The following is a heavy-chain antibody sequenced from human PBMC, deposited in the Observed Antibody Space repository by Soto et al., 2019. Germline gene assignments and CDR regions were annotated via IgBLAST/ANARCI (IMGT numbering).Heavy chain of an antibody. CDR1: GGSFSGYY. CDR3: ARDRRIGDTIPWFDP. CDR2: INHSGST. V-gene: IGHV4-34*01. Sequence: SETLSLTCAVYGGSFSGYYWSWIRQPPGKGLEWIGEINHSGSTNYNPSLKSRVTISVDTSKNQFSLKLSSVTAADTAVYYCARDRRIGDTIPWFDPWGQGTLVTV. J-gene: IGHJ5*02. D-gene: IGHD3-3*01.